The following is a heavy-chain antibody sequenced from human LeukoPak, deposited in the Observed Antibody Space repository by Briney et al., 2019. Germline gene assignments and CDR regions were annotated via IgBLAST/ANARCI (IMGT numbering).Heavy chain of an antibody. J-gene: IGHJ4*02. D-gene: IGHD1-26*01. CDR1: GYTFTSYY. Sequence: GSVKVSCKASGYTFTSYYMHWVRQAPGQGLEWMGIINPSGGSTSYAQKFQGRVTMTRDTSTSTVYMELSSLRSEDTAVYYCARVMIPGATRLLFDYWGQGTLVTVSS. CDR2: INPSGGST. CDR3: ARVMIPGATRLLFDY. V-gene: IGHV1-46*01.